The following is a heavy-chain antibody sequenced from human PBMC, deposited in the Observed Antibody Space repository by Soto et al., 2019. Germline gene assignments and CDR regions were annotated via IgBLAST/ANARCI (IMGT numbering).Heavy chain of an antibody. Sequence: PGGSLRLSCAASGFTFSNYDINWVRQAPGKGPEWISHISSSGGIIYYADSVKGRFTISRDNAKNSLYLQMNSLRAEDTAVYYCARDYYDSSGYRWGQGTLVTVSS. CDR2: ISSSGGII. J-gene: IGHJ5*02. D-gene: IGHD3-22*01. CDR3: ARDYYDSSGYR. V-gene: IGHV3-48*03. CDR1: GFTFSNYD.